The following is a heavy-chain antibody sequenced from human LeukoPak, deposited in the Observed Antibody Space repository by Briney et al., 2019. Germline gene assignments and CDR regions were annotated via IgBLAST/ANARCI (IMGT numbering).Heavy chain of an antibody. CDR3: ARDLGTVVVPAAIPFDY. CDR2: ISSSSSYI. CDR1: GFTFSSYS. Sequence: GGSLRLSCAVYGFTFSSYSMNWVRQAPGKGLEWVSSISSSSSYIYYADSVKGRFTISRDNAKNSLYLQMNSLRAEDTAVYYCARDLGTVVVPAAIPFDYWGQGTLVTVSS. J-gene: IGHJ4*02. D-gene: IGHD2-2*01. V-gene: IGHV3-21*01.